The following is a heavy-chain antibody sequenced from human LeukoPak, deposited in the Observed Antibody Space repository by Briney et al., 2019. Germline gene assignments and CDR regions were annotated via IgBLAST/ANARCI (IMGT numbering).Heavy chain of an antibody. V-gene: IGHV4-59*01. CDR2: IYYSGST. J-gene: IGHJ3*02. Sequence: SETLSLTCTVSGGSISSYYWSWIRQPPGMGLEWIGYIYYSGSTNYNPSLKSRVTISVDTSENQFSLKLSSVTAADTAVYYCARVGSSWYGDAFDIWGQGTMVTVSS. CDR3: ARVGSSWYGDAFDI. CDR1: GGSISSYY. D-gene: IGHD6-13*01.